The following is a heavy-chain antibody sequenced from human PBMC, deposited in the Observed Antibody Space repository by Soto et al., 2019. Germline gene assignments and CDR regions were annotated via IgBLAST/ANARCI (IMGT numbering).Heavy chain of an antibody. J-gene: IGHJ6*02. CDR1: DSTFSNFV. CDR2: ITASGGST. Sequence: EVQLLESGGGLMRPGESLRLSCTGSDSTFSNFVMSWVRQVPGKGLEWLSCITASGGSTYYADSVKGRFSVSRDNSKNTLYLQLNSLEAEDTAVYHCAVHLGQNYYTLDVWGRGTTVHVSS. V-gene: IGHV3-23*01. CDR3: AVHLGQNYYTLDV.